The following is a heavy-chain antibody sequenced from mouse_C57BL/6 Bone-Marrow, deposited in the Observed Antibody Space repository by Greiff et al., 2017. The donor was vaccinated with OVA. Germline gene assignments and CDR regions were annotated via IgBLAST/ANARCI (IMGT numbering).Heavy chain of an antibody. CDR2: ISSCSSTI. CDR1: GFTFSDYG. Sequence: DVKLVESGGGLVKPGGSLKLSCAASGFTFSDYGMHWVRQAPEKGLEWVAYISSCSSTIYYADTVKGRFTISRDNAKNTLFLQMTSLRSEDTAMYYCARYDYDVRYFDVWGTGTTVTVSS. D-gene: IGHD2-4*01. CDR3: ARYDYDVRYFDV. J-gene: IGHJ1*03. V-gene: IGHV5-17*01.